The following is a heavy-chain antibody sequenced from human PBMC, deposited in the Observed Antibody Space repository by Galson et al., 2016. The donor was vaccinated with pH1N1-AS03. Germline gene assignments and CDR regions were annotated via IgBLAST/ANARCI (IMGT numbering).Heavy chain of an antibody. CDR3: ARDRHYDSSGRYFHESEH. Sequence: SVKVSCKASGGTFGNYAISWMRQAPGQGLEWMGGIHPIFGTPSYAQKFQGRLTVTADDSTSAAYMELSSLTSEDTAIYYCARDRHYDSSGRYFHESEHWGQGTLVIVSS. CDR2: IHPIFGTP. CDR1: GGTFGNYA. D-gene: IGHD3-22*01. V-gene: IGHV1-69*13. J-gene: IGHJ4*02.